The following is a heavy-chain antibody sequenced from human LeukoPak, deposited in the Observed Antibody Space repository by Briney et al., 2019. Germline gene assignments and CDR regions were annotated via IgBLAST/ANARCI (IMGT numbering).Heavy chain of an antibody. J-gene: IGHJ4*02. V-gene: IGHV4-38-2*02. Sequence: SETLSLTCTVSGYSISSGYYWGWIRQPPGKGLERIGSIYHSGSTYYNPSLKSRVTISVDTSKNHFSLNLSSVTAADMAVYYCARGHSGYDSFDYWGQGTLVTVSS. CDR3: ARGHSGYDSFDY. D-gene: IGHD5-12*01. CDR1: GYSISSGYY. CDR2: IYHSGST.